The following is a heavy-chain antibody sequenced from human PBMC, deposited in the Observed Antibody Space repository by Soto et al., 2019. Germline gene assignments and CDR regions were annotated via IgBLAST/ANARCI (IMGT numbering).Heavy chain of an antibody. J-gene: IGHJ6*03. V-gene: IGHV3-23*01. D-gene: IGHD6-13*01. CDR1: GFTFSSYA. CDR2: ISGSGGST. CDR3: AKEKRQQLVLAYYYYYMDV. Sequence: GGSLRLSCAASGFTFSSYAMSWVRQAPGKGLEWVSAISGSGGSTYYADSVKGRFTISRDNSKNTLYLQMNSLRAEDTAVYYCAKEKRQQLVLAYYYYYMDVWGKGTTVTVSS.